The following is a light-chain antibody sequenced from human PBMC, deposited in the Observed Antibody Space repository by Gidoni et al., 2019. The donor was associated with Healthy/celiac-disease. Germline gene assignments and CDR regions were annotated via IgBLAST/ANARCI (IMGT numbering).Light chain of an antibody. J-gene: IGKJ1*01. CDR3: QQYNSYWT. V-gene: IGKV1-5*01. CDR1: QSISSW. CDR2: DAS. Sequence: DIQMTQSPSTLSASVGDRVTITCRASQSISSWLAWYQQKPGKPPKLLIYDASSLESGVPSRFSGSGSGTEFTLTISSLQPDDFATYYCQQYNSYWTFGQGTKVEIK.